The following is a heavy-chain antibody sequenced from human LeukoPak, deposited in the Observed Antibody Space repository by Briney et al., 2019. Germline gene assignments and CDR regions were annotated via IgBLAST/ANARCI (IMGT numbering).Heavy chain of an antibody. CDR1: GGSFSGYY. Sequence: SETLSLTCAVYGGSFSGYYWSWIRQPPGKGLEWIGEINHSGSTNYNPSLKSRVTISVDTSKNQFSLKLSSVTAADTAVYYCARGRAYYYDSSGYYLRYWGQGTLVTVSS. CDR2: INHSGST. V-gene: IGHV4-34*01. CDR3: ARGRAYYYDSSGYYLRY. J-gene: IGHJ4*02. D-gene: IGHD3-22*01.